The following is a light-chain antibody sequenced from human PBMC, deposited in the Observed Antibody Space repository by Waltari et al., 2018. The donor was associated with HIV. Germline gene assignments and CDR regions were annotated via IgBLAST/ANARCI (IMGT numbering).Light chain of an antibody. CDR2: SHK. V-gene: IGLV1-44*01. J-gene: IGLJ3*02. Sequence: QSVLTQPPSASGTPGQRVTISCSGSSSNIGSNTVNWYQQLPGTAPKLLIYSHKQRPSGVPDLFSGSKSGTSVSLAISGLQSEDDTDYYCAAWDDSLNGWVFGGGTKLTVL. CDR3: AAWDDSLNGWV. CDR1: SSNIGSNT.